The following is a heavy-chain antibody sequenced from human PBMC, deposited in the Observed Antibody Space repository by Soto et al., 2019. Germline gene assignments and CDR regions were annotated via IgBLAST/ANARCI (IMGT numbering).Heavy chain of an antibody. CDR3: AKVGRYFPESTESD. CDR2: ISSKSAYI. CDR1: GFDFNSHT. J-gene: IGHJ4*02. Sequence: EVLLVESGGGLVKPGGSLKLSCAASGFDFNSHTMSWVRQAPGKGLEWVSTISSKSAYIYYADSLKGRFTVSRDNAETSPYLHMTSLTVDDTAVYYCAKVGRYFPESTESDWGQGTLVTVSS. V-gene: IGHV3-21*01. D-gene: IGHD2-2*01.